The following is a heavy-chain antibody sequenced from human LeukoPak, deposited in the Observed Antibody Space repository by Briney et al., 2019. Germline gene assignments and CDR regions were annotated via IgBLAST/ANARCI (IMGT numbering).Heavy chain of an antibody. D-gene: IGHD2-8*02. V-gene: IGHV1-69*05. Sequence: SVKVSCKASGYTFTGYYMHWVRQAPGQGLEWMGTIIPISGASNYAQNFQGRVTVTTDESTSTAYMELSSLRSEDTAVYYCARGYCTDTICLGRPYFDYWGQGTLVTVSS. CDR1: GYTFTGYY. CDR3: ARGYCTDTICLGRPYFDY. CDR2: IIPISGAS. J-gene: IGHJ4*02.